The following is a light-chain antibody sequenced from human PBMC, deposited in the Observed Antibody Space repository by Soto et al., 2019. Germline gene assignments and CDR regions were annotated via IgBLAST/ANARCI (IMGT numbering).Light chain of an antibody. CDR2: EVS. Sequence: QSVLTQPPSASGSPGQSVTISCTGTSSDVGGYDFVSWYQQYPGKAPKLMIFEVSKRPSGVPDRFSGSKSGNTASLTVSGLQAEDEADYYCCSYAGMNSVFGGGTKVTVL. CDR1: SSDVGGYDF. V-gene: IGLV2-8*01. J-gene: IGLJ2*01. CDR3: CSYAGMNSV.